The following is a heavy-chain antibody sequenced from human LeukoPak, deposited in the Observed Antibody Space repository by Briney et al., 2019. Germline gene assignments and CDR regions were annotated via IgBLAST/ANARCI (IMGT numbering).Heavy chain of an antibody. CDR2: ISDSGGST. D-gene: IGHD1-7*01. CDR3: AKDERNWNYNLASQAYD. CDR1: GFIFSSYA. Sequence: PGGSLRLSCAASGFIFSSYAMSWVRQAPGKGLEWVSLISDSGGSTYYADSVKGRFTVSRDNSKNTLYLQMSSLRAEDTAVYYCAKDERNWNYNLASQAYDWGQGTLVTVSS. J-gene: IGHJ4*02. V-gene: IGHV3-23*01.